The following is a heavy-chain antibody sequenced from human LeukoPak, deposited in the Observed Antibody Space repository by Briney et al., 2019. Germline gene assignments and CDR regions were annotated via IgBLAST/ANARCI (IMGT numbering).Heavy chain of an antibody. V-gene: IGHV3-48*01. CDR1: GFTFSTFS. CDR2: ISSSSSTI. CDR3: ASRSASDYYYYYYMDV. Sequence: GGSLRLSGAASGFTFSTFSMNWVRQAPGKGLKWVSNISSSSSTIYYADSVKGRFTISRDNAKNSLYLQMNSLRAEDTAVYYCASRSASDYYYYYYMDVWGKGTTVTVSS. J-gene: IGHJ6*03.